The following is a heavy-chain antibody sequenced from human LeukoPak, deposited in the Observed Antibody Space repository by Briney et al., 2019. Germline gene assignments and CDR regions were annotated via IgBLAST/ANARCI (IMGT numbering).Heavy chain of an antibody. CDR3: ARQNPFGVASQPVFDI. J-gene: IGHJ3*02. CDR2: VSTDGSST. V-gene: IGHV3-74*03. Sequence: GGSLRLSCAASGFTFSNYWIHWVRQAPGKGLVWVSRVSTDGSSTTYADSVKGRFTISRDNAKNSLYLQMDSLRVEDTAVYYCARQNPFGVASQPVFDIWGQGTMVTVSS. D-gene: IGHD3-3*01. CDR1: GFTFSNYW.